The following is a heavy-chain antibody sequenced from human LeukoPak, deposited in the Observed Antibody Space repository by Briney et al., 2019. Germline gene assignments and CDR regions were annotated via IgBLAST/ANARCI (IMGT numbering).Heavy chain of an antibody. CDR1: GYTFTSYG. D-gene: IGHD2-2*01. CDR3: ARERYCSSTSCYLLWAHRPRVAFDI. CDR2: ISAYNGNT. J-gene: IGHJ3*02. Sequence: GASVKVSCKASGYTFTSYGISWVRQAPGQGLEWMGWISAYNGNTNYAQKLQGRVTMTTDTSTSTAYMELRSLRSDDTAVYYCARERYCSSTSCYLLWAHRPRVAFDIWGQGTMVTVSS. V-gene: IGHV1-18*01.